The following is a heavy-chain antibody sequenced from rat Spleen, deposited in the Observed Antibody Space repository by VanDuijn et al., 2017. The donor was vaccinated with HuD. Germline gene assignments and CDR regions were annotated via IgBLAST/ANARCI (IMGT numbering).Heavy chain of an antibody. D-gene: IGHD1-11*01. J-gene: IGHJ2*01. CDR3: ARMHYGLDY. CDR1: GFSLTSYN. CDR2: IHSEGNT. V-gene: IGHV3-3*01. Sequence: VQLKESGPGLVQPSQTLSLTCTVSGFSLTSYNVHWVRQPSGKGLEWMGHIHSEGNTHYNPSLRSRISITRDTSKNQFFLQVKSVITEDTGTYYCARMHYGLDYWGQGVMVTVSS.